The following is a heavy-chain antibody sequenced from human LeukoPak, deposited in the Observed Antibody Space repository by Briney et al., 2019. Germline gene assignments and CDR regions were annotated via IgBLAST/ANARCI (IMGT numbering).Heavy chain of an antibody. V-gene: IGHV1-2*02. CDR1: GYTFTSYY. CDR3: ARDLGGLYDILTASWFDP. CDR2: INPNSGGT. D-gene: IGHD3-9*01. J-gene: IGHJ5*02. Sequence: GASVKVSCKASGYTFTSYYMHWVRQAPGQGLEWMGWINPNSGGTNYAQKFQGRVTMTRDTSISTAYMELSRLRSDDTAVYYCARDLGGLYDILTASWFDPWGQGTLVTVSS.